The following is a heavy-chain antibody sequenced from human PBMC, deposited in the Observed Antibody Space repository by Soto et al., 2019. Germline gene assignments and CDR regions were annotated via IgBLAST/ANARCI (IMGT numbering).Heavy chain of an antibody. Sequence: PSETLSLTCAVYGGSFSGYYWSWIRQPPGKGLEWIGEINHSGSTNYNPSLKSRVTISVDTSKNQFSLKLSSVTAADTAVYYCASSEAVANDAFDIWGQGTMVTVSS. CDR1: GGSFSGYY. CDR2: INHSGST. J-gene: IGHJ3*02. CDR3: ASSEAVANDAFDI. V-gene: IGHV4-34*01. D-gene: IGHD6-19*01.